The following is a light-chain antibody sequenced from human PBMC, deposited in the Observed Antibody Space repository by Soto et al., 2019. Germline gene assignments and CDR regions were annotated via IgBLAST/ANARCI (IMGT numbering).Light chain of an antibody. CDR3: SAWDDSLSGPV. V-gene: IGLV1-44*01. Sequence: QSVLTQPPSASGAPGQRVTFSCSGSGSNIGSNTVNWYQQDPGAAPKLLIYFNDQRPSGVPDRFSGSKSGTSASLAISGLQPDDEADYSCSAWDDSLSGPVFGGGTKVTVL. CDR2: FND. J-gene: IGLJ3*02. CDR1: GSNIGSNT.